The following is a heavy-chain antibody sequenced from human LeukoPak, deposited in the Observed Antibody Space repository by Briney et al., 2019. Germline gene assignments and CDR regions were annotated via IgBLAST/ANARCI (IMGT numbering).Heavy chain of an antibody. Sequence: ASVKVSCKASGYTFTNYDINWVRQATGQGLEWRGWMNPNSGNTGSAQKFQGRVTMTRNTSISTAYMELNSLISEDTAVYFCARRIASAGTTLGYWGQGTLVTVSS. V-gene: IGHV1-8*01. J-gene: IGHJ4*02. CDR3: ARRIASAGTTLGY. CDR1: GYTFTNYD. D-gene: IGHD6-13*01. CDR2: MNPNSGNT.